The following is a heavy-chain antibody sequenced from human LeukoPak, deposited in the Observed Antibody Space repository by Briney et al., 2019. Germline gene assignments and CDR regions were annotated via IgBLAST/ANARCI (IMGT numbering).Heavy chain of an antibody. CDR3: RSSREYSSRLWHYYMDV. CDR1: GGSFSGYY. J-gene: IGHJ6*03. V-gene: IGHV4-34*01. D-gene: IGHD6-13*01. CDR2: VNHSGTT. Sequence: PSETLSLTCAVYGGSFSGYYWSWIRQPPGKGLEWIGEVNHSGTTNYNPSLKSRITISKDTPKDQFSLKLSSLAAADTAVYSCRSSREYSSRLWHYYMDVWGKGTTVTVSS.